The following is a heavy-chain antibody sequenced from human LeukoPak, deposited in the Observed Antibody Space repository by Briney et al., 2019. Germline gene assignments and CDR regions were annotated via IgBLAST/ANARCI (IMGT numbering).Heavy chain of an antibody. J-gene: IGHJ4*02. CDR2: IIPIFGTA. CDR1: GGTFSSYA. D-gene: IGHD1-1*01. V-gene: IGHV1-69*13. Sequence: GASVKVSCKASGGTFSSYAISWVRQAPGQGLEWMGGIIPIFGTANYAQKFQGRVTITADESTSTAYMELSSLRSEDTAVYYCAREGANWNRKYFDYWGQGTLVTVSS. CDR3: AREGANWNRKYFDY.